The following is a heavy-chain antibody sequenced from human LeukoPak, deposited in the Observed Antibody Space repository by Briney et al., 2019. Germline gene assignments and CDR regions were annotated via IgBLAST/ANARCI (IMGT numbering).Heavy chain of an antibody. CDR1: GGPISSYY. D-gene: IGHD2/OR15-2a*01. Sequence: SETLSLTCTVSGGPISSYYWSWIRQPPGKGLEWVGYIYYSGSTNYNPSLKSRVTISVDTSKNQFSLKLSSLTAADTAVYYCARLRINTLGWFDPWGQGTPVTVSS. CDR3: ARLRINTLGWFDP. CDR2: IYYSGST. J-gene: IGHJ5*02. V-gene: IGHV4-59*13.